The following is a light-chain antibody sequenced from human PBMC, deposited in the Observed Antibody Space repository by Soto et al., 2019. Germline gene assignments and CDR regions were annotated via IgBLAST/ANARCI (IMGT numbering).Light chain of an antibody. CDR3: HSRA. CDR2: DAS. CDR1: QSISSSY. J-gene: IGKJ5*01. V-gene: IGKV3-20*02. Sequence: EIVLTQSPGTLSLSPGERATLSCRASQSISSSYLVWYQQKPGRAPKLLIYDASTLESGVPSRFSGSGSETEFTLTISRLQPDDFATYFCHSRAFGQGTRL.